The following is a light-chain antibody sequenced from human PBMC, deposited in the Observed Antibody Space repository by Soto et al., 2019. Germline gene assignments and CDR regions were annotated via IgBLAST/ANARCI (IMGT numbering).Light chain of an antibody. V-gene: IGKV3-11*01. J-gene: IGKJ4*01. CDR3: QQRSNWLT. CDR2: DAS. CDR1: QSISSS. Sequence: EIVMTQSPPTLSVSPGERATLSCRASQSISSSLAWYQQKPGQAPRLLIYDASNRATGIPARFSGSGPGTDFTLTISSLEPEDFAVYYCQQRSNWLTFGGGTKVDIK.